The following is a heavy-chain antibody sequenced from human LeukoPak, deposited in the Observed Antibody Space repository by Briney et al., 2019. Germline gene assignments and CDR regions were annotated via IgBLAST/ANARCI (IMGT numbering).Heavy chain of an antibody. CDR3: ARRRYDFPFDP. J-gene: IGHJ5*02. V-gene: IGHV4-39*01. D-gene: IGHD3-3*01. CDR1: GGSISSSSYY. CDR2: IYYSGST. Sequence: PSETLSLTCTVSGGSISSSSYYWGWIRQPPGKGLEWIGSIYYSGSTYYNPSLKSRVTISVDTSKNQFSLKLSSVTAADTAVYYCARRRYDFPFDPWGQGTLVTVSS.